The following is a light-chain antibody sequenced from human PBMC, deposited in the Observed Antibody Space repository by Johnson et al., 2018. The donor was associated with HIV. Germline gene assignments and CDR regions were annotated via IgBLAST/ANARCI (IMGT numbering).Light chain of an antibody. CDR1: SSNIGNNY. CDR2: ENN. J-gene: IGLJ1*01. CDR3: GTWDSSLSAHV. Sequence: QSVLTQPPSVSAAAGQKVTISCSGSSSNIGNNYVSWYQQLPGTAPKLLIYENNKRPSGIPGRFSGSKSGTSGTLGITGLQTGDEADYYCGTWDSSLSAHVFGTGTKVTVL. V-gene: IGLV1-51*02.